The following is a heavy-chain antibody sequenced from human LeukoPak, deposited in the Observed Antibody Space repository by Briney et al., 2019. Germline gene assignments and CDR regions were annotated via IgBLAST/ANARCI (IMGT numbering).Heavy chain of an antibody. CDR1: GFTFSSYG. CDR2: ISYDGSNK. J-gene: IGHJ3*02. Sequence: PGGSRRLSCAASGFTFSSYGMHWVRQAPGKGLEWVAVISYDGSNKYYADSVKGRFTISRDNSKNTLYLQMNSLRAEDTAVYYCARSWEVDAFDIWGQGTMVTVSS. D-gene: IGHD1-26*01. V-gene: IGHV3-30*03. CDR3: ARSWEVDAFDI.